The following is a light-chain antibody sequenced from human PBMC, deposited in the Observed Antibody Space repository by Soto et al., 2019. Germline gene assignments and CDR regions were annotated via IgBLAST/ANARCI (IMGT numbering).Light chain of an antibody. CDR3: MSFIDSTSTHWV. CDR1: TSDVGGYDR. V-gene: IGLV2-14*01. J-gene: IGLJ3*02. CDR2: EVT. Sequence: QSALTQPASVTGSPGQSITISCTGTTSDVGGYDRVSWFQQYPGTAPKLMIYEVTNRPSGVSDRFSGSKSGNTASLTISGLQAEDEADYYCMSFIDSTSTHWVLGGGTKLTVL.